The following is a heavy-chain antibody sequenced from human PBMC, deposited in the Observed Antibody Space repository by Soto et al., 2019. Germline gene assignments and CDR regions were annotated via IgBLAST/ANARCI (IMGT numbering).Heavy chain of an antibody. CDR3: ARDAADDYGDYSGWFDP. J-gene: IGHJ5*02. CDR2: IYYSGST. CDR1: GGSISSGGYY. D-gene: IGHD4-17*01. V-gene: IGHV4-31*03. Sequence: QVQLQESGPGVVKPSQTLSLTCTVSGGSISSGGYYWSWIRQHPGKGLEWIGYIYYSGSTYYNPSLKSRVTISVDTPKNQFSLKLSSVTAADTAVYYCARDAADDYGDYSGWFDPWGQGTLVTVSS.